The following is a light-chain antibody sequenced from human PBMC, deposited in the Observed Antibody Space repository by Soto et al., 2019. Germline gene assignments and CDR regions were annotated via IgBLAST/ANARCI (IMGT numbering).Light chain of an antibody. CDR3: SSVRNVNTFV. CDR2: EVR. V-gene: IGLV2-14*01. J-gene: IGLJ1*01. Sequence: QSALTQPASVSGSPGQSITISCAGTMRDVGAYNLVSWYQQHPGRAPQLIIYEVRNRPTGVSDRFSGSKSGNTAALTISGLQADDEADYYCSSVRNVNTFVFGSGTKLTVL. CDR1: MRDVGAYNL.